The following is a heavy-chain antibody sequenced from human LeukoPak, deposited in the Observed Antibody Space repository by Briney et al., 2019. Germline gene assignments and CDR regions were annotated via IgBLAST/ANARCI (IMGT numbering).Heavy chain of an antibody. Sequence: ASVKVSCRSSGYTFTDYYIHWVRQAPGQGREGMGWINADNGGTNYAQKFQGRVTMTRATSIRTVYMDLSRLRSDATAVFYCTREARVGNWIEPWGQGNQVTVSS. D-gene: IGHD2-2*01. CDR1: GYTFTDYY. J-gene: IGHJ5*02. CDR2: INADNGGT. V-gene: IGHV1-2*02. CDR3: TREARVGNWIEP.